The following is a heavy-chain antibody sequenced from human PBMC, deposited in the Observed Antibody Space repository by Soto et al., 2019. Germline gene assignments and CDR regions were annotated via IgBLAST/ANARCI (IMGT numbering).Heavy chain of an antibody. CDR1: GYYFTSYW. V-gene: IGHV5-51*01. Sequence: GESLKISCKGSGYYFTSYWIGWVRQMPGKGLEWMGIIYPGDSGTKYSPPFQGQVTISADKSISTAYLQWTSLKASDTAIYYCARLAGAAAAPNYYSGMDVWGQGTTVTVSS. CDR3: ARLAGAAAAPNYYSGMDV. CDR2: IYPGDSGT. D-gene: IGHD6-13*01. J-gene: IGHJ6*02.